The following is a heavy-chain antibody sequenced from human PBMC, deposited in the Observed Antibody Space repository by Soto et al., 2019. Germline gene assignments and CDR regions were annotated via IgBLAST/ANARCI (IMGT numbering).Heavy chain of an antibody. CDR1: GGSISSYY. Sequence: SETLSLTCTVSGGSISSYYWSWIRQPPGKGLEWIGYIYYSGSTNYNPSLKSRVTISVDTSKNQFSLKLSSVTAADTAVYYCARDRRLGYCSGGSCYPPYYYYYMVVWGKGSPVTVS. V-gene: IGHV4-59*01. CDR3: ARDRRLGYCSGGSCYPPYYYYYMVV. J-gene: IGHJ6*03. CDR2: IYYSGST. D-gene: IGHD2-15*01.